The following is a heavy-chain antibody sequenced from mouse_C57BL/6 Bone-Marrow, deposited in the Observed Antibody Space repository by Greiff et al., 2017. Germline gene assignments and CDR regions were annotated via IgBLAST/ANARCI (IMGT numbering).Heavy chain of an antibody. CDR2: IDPSDSYT. D-gene: IGHD4-1*01. V-gene: IGHV1-59*01. Sequence: QVQLQQPGAELVRPGTSVKLSCKASGYTFTSYWMHWVKQRPGQGLEWIGVIDPSDSYTNYNQKFKGKATLTVDTSSSTAYMQLSSLTSEDSAVYYWAGDFTGSGFDYWGQGTTLTVSS. J-gene: IGHJ2*01. CDR1: GYTFTSYW. CDR3: AGDFTGSGFDY.